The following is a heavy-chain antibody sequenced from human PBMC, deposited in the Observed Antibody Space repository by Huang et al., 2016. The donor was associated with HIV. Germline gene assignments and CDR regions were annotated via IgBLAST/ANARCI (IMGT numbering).Heavy chain of an antibody. CDR3: AREFVIFGAPLWPAY. D-gene: IGHD2-21*01. CDR2: IKPGNGNT. Sequence: QVQLVQSGAEVKKPGASVKVSCKASGYSFTTYALHWVRQAPGHRLEWMGWIKPGNGNTNYSQKFQDRVTITRDTSASTVYMEVSSLTFEDTAVYYCAREFVIFGAPLWPAYWGQGTLISVSS. V-gene: IGHV1-3*01. J-gene: IGHJ4*02. CDR1: GYSFTTYA.